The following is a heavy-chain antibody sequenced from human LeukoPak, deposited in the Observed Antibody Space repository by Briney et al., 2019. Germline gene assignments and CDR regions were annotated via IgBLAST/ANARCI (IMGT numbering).Heavy chain of an antibody. Sequence: GGSLRLSCAASGFTFSSYAMHWVRQAPGKGLEWVAVILYDGSNKYSADSVKGRFTISRDNSKNTLYLQMNSLRGEDTAVYYCAREHMAYYYYYGMDVWGQGTTVTVSS. CDR3: AREHMAYYYYYGMDV. CDR1: GFTFSSYA. D-gene: IGHD5-24*01. V-gene: IGHV3-30-3*01. J-gene: IGHJ6*02. CDR2: ILYDGSNK.